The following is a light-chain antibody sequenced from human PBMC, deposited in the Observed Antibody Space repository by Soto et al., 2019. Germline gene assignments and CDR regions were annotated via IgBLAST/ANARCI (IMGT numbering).Light chain of an antibody. V-gene: IGKV3-20*01. CDR3: QQYNSSPRT. Sequence: EIVLTQSPGTLSLSPGERATLSCRASQSASSYLAWYQQKPGQAPRLLIYGASSRATGIPGRFSGSGSGTDFTLTISGLGPEDLAVYYCQQYNSSPRTFGQGTKVDIK. CDR2: GAS. CDR1: QSASSY. J-gene: IGKJ1*01.